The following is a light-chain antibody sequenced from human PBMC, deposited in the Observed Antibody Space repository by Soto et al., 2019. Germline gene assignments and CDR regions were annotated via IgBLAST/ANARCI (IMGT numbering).Light chain of an antibody. CDR1: QSINSW. CDR2: KAS. V-gene: IGKV1-5*03. Sequence: PWTQAPSSQSASVGDRVTISCRASQSINSWMAWYQQKPGKAPKLLIYKASSLESGVPSRFSGSRFGTDVNLNFRSLKTDDCATYYGQQYHRYSDTFGGGTKVDIK. J-gene: IGKJ4*01. CDR3: QQYHRYSDT.